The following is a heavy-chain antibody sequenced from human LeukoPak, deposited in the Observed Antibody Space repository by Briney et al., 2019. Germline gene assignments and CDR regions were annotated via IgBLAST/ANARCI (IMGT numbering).Heavy chain of an antibody. J-gene: IGHJ6*03. CDR3: AGVNSSSNYYYYMDV. V-gene: IGHV4-59*08. CDR2: IYYSGST. D-gene: IGHD6-6*01. CDR1: GGPISSYY. Sequence: PSDTLSLTCTVSGGPISSYYWSWIREPPGKGLEWSGYIYYSGSTNHNPSLKSRVTISVDTSKNLFSLKLSSVTAADTAVYYCAGVNSSSNYYYYMDVWGKGTTVTVSS.